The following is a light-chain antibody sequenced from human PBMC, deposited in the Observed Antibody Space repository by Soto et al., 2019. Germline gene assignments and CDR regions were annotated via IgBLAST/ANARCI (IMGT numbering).Light chain of an antibody. Sequence: SYELTQPPSLSVAPGETARITCGGYNIGSKTVHWYQQKPGQAPVLVIFYDTDRPSGIPERFSGSNSGNTATLTINRVEVGDEADYYCQVWDSSSNRVVFGGGTKVTVL. CDR2: YDT. V-gene: IGLV3-21*04. CDR3: QVWDSSSNRVV. CDR1: NIGSKT. J-gene: IGLJ2*01.